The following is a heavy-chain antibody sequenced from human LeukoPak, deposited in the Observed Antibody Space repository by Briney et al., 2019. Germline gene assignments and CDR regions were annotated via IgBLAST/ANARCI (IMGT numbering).Heavy chain of an antibody. D-gene: IGHD6-19*01. CDR2: ISSSGSTI. J-gene: IGHJ4*02. CDR3: ARQKQWLAVYYFDY. Sequence: PGGSLRLSCAASGFTFSSYEMNWVRQAPGKGPEWVSYISSSGSTIYYADSVKGRFTISRDNAKNSLYLQMNSLRAEDTAVYYCARQKQWLAVYYFDYWGQGTLVTVSS. V-gene: IGHV3-48*03. CDR1: GFTFSSYE.